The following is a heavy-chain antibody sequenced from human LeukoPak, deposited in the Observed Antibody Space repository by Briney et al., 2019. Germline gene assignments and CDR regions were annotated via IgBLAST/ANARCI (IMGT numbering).Heavy chain of an antibody. CDR2: ISSSSSYI. V-gene: IGHV3-21*01. Sequence: PGGSLRLSCAASGLTFSSYSMNWVRQAPGKGLEWVSSISSSSSYIYYADSVKGRFTISRDNAKNSLYLQMNSLRAEDTAVYYCARDRLQSGSDYWGQGTLVTVSS. CDR3: ARDRLQSGSDY. D-gene: IGHD2-15*01. J-gene: IGHJ4*02. CDR1: GLTFSSYS.